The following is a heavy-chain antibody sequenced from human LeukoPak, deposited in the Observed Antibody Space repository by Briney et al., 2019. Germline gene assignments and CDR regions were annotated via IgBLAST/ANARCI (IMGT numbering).Heavy chain of an antibody. CDR1: GYTLTELS. D-gene: IGHD2-15*01. CDR3: ATARKVWWYPSSGAFDI. J-gene: IGHJ3*02. Sequence: ASVKVSCKVSGYTLTELSMHWVRQAPGKGLEWMVGFDPEDGETIYAQKFQRRVTMTEDTSTDTAYMELSSLRSEDTAVYYCATARKVWWYPSSGAFDIWGQGTMVTVSS. V-gene: IGHV1-24*01. CDR2: FDPEDGET.